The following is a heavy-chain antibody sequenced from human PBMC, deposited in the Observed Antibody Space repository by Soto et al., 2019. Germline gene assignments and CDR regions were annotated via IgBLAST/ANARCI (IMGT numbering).Heavy chain of an antibody. J-gene: IGHJ6*02. CDR1: GFTFDDYA. CDR2: ISGSGGST. V-gene: IGHV3-23*04. Sequence: EVQLVESGGGLVQPGRSLRLSCAASGFTFDDYAMHWVRQAPGKGLEWVSAISGSGGSTYYADSVKGRFTISRDNSKNTLYLQMNSLRAEDTAVYYCAKVDDYITHSGYGMDVWGQGTTVTVSS. D-gene: IGHD4-4*01. CDR3: AKVDDYITHSGYGMDV.